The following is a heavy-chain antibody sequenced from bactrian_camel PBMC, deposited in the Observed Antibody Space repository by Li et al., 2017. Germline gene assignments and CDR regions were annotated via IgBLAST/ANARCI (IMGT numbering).Heavy chain of an antibody. D-gene: IGHD2*01. Sequence: QLVESGGGLVQPGGSLRLSCTPSGFTFDDYAMGWIRQAPAKGLEWVSTINWTGGTSKNYADSVKGRFTVSRDNAKNTLYLQMNSLRPEETAMYYCAAYAGFCAGGSCGKCLEHNYNKWGQGTQVTVS. CDR3: AAYAGFCAGGSCGKCLEHNYNK. J-gene: IGHJ4*01. CDR2: INWTGGTSK. V-gene: IGHV3-1*01. CDR1: GFTFDDYA.